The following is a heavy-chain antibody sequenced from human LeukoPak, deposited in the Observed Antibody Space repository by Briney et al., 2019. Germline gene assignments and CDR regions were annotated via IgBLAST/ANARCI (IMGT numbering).Heavy chain of an antibody. V-gene: IGHV4-4*07. Sequence: SETLSLTCTVSGGSLSSYYWSWIRQPAGKGLEWIGRIYTSGSTNYNPSLKSRVTMSVDTSKNQFSLKLSSVTAADTAVYYCARDSTPKAAAGPRVDVWGKGTTVTVSS. J-gene: IGHJ6*04. CDR3: ARDSTPKAAAGPRVDV. D-gene: IGHD6-13*01. CDR2: IYTSGST. CDR1: GGSLSSYY.